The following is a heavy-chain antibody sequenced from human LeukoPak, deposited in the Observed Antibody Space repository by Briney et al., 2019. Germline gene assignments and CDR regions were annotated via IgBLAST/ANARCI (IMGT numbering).Heavy chain of an antibody. CDR1: GFIFSNFW. J-gene: IGHJ4*02. CDR3: ARDPIFDN. Sequence: GGSLRLSCAASGFIFSNFWMSWVRQAPGKGLERVANINQDGSETYYVDSVKGRFTISSDNAKNSLYLQTNSLRAEDTAVYYCARDPIFDNWGQGTLLTVSS. V-gene: IGHV3-7*01. CDR2: INQDGSET.